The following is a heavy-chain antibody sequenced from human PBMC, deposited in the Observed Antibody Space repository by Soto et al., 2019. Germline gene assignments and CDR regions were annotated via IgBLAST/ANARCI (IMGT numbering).Heavy chain of an antibody. CDR1: GGSISSCY. CDR3: ARRNYGYYYYYMDV. D-gene: IGHD1-7*01. V-gene: IGHV4-59*01. CDR2: IYYSGST. J-gene: IGHJ6*03. Sequence: TLSLTCTVSGGSISSCYWSWIRQPPGKGLEWIGYIYYSGSTNYNPSLKSRVTISVDTSKNQFSLKLSSVTAADTAVYYCARRNYGYYYYYMDVWGKGTTVTVSS.